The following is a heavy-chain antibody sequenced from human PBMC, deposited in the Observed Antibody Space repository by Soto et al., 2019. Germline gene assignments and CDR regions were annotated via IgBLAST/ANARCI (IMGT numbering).Heavy chain of an antibody. Sequence: GGSLRLSCAASGFTFSDYYMSWIRQAPGKGLEWVSYISSSGSTIYYADSVKGRFTISRDNAKNSLYLQMNSLRAEDTAVYYCARAWFVDYLGHYFDYWGQGTLVTVSS. J-gene: IGHJ4*02. V-gene: IGHV3-11*01. D-gene: IGHD3-10*01. CDR1: GFTFSDYY. CDR3: ARAWFVDYLGHYFDY. CDR2: ISSSGSTI.